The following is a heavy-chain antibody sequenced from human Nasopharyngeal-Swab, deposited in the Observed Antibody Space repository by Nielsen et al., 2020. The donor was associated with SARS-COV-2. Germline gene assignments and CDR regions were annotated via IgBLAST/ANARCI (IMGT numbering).Heavy chain of an antibody. CDR2: INHSGST. V-gene: IGHV4-34*01. Sequence: QTPSLTLAVYGGSFSGYYWSWIRQPPGKGLEWIGEINHSGSTNYNPSLKSRVTISVDTSKNQFSLKLSSVTAADTAVYYCARGPTYRLWGQGTLVTVSS. CDR3: ARGPTYRL. D-gene: IGHD2/OR15-2a*01. CDR1: GGSFSGYY. J-gene: IGHJ4*02.